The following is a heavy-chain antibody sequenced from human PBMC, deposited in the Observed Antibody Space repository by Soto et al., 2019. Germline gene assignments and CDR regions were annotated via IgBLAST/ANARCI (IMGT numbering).Heavy chain of an antibody. V-gene: IGHV3-23*01. CDR2: ISGSGGST. CDR1: VFTFSSYA. D-gene: IGHD6-13*01. Sequence: GWSLRLSCAASVFTFSSYAMSWFRQAPGKGLEWVSAISGSGGSTYYADSVKGRFTISRDNSKNTLYLQMNSLRAEDTAVYYCAKVSRTSGYSSSWYEAPFDYWGQGTLVTVSS. J-gene: IGHJ4*02. CDR3: AKVSRTSGYSSSWYEAPFDY.